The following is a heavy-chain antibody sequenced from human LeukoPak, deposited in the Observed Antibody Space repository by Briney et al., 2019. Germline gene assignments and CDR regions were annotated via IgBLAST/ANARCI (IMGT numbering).Heavy chain of an antibody. Sequence: ASVKVSCKASGYSFTSYYIHWVRQAPGQRLEWMGWINPNSGGTTSAQKFQGRVTMPRDTSINTAYMELSRLRYDDTAVYFCARAGGSGTYEFFDNWGQGTLVTVSS. CDR3: ARAGGSGTYEFFDN. CDR1: GYSFTSYY. J-gene: IGHJ4*02. V-gene: IGHV1-2*02. D-gene: IGHD1-26*01. CDR2: INPNSGGT.